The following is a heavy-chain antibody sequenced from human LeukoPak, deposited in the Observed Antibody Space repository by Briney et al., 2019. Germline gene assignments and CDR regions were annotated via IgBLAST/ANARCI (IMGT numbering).Heavy chain of an antibody. D-gene: IGHD6-13*01. V-gene: IGHV3-30-3*01. CDR2: ISYDGSNK. J-gene: IGHJ5*02. Sequence: GGSRGLSCAASGFTFSSYAMHGVRQAPGKGLEWVAVISYDGSNKYYADSVKGRFTISRDNSKKTLYLQMNSLRAEDTAVYYCAREPYISIAAAGGYNWFDPWGQGTLVTVSS. CDR3: AREPYISIAAAGGYNWFDP. CDR1: GFTFSSYA.